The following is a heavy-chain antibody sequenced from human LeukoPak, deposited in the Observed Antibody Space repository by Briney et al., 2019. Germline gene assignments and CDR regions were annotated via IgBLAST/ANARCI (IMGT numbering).Heavy chain of an antibody. V-gene: IGHV1-46*01. Sequence: ASVKVSCKAFGYTFTSNYMHWVRQAPGQGPEWMGVISPSGGSTTYAQKFQGRVTLTRDMSTSTDYLELSSLRSEDTAVYYCARDNSVRDGAWWFNPWGQGTLVTVSS. CDR2: ISPSGGST. CDR3: ARDNSVRDGAWWFNP. CDR1: GYTFTSNY. J-gene: IGHJ5*02. D-gene: IGHD5-24*01.